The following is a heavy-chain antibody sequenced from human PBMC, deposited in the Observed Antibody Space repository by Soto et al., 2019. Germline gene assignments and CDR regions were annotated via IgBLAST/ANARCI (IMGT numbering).Heavy chain of an antibody. V-gene: IGHV4-31*03. D-gene: IGHD6-6*01. CDR3: ARVLTLYSSSFDY. CDR1: GGSISSGGYY. Sequence: SETLSLTCTVSGGSISSGGYYWSWIRQHPGKGLEWIGYIYCSGSTYYNPSLKSRVTISVDTSKNQFSLKLSSVTAADTALYYCARVLTLYSSSFDYWGQGTLVTVSS. CDR2: IYCSGST. J-gene: IGHJ4*02.